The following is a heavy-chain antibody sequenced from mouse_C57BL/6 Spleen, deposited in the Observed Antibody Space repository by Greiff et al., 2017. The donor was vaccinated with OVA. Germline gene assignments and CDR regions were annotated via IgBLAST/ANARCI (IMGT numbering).Heavy chain of an antibody. Sequence: QVQLQQSGAELVKPGASVKISCKASGYAFSSYWMNWVQQRPGKGLEWIGQIYPGDGDTNYNGKFKGQATLTADKSSSTAYMQLSSLTSEDSAVDFCDGSSPYWDLDDWGKGTTVTVSS. CDR3: DGSSPYWDLDD. J-gene: IGHJ1*03. CDR1: GYAFSSYW. V-gene: IGHV1-80*01. CDR2: IYPGDGDT. D-gene: IGHD1-1*01.